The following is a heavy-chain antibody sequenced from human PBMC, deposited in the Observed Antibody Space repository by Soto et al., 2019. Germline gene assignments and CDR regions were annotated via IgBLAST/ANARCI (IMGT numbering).Heavy chain of an antibody. CDR1: GGSISSSNW. Sequence: LETLSLTCAVSGGSISSSNWWSWVRQPPGKGLEWIGEIYHSGSTNYNPSLKSRVTISVDKSKNQFSLKLSSVAAADTAVYYCARVAVAGTRVDYWGQGTLVTVSS. J-gene: IGHJ4*02. CDR3: ARVAVAGTRVDY. V-gene: IGHV4-4*02. D-gene: IGHD6-19*01. CDR2: IYHSGST.